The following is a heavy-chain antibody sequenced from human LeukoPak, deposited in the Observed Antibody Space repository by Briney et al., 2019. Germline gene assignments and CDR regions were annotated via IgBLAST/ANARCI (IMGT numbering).Heavy chain of an antibody. Sequence: SETLSLTCTVSGGSISSGAYHWSWIRQHPGKGLEWIGYIYYSGSTYYNPSLKSRVTISVDTSKNQFSLKLSSVTAADTAVYYCARDRFDYYDSSGYYFRYYYGMDVWGQGTTVTVSS. CDR3: ARDRFDYYDSSGYYFRYYYGMDV. D-gene: IGHD3-22*01. J-gene: IGHJ6*02. V-gene: IGHV4-31*03. CDR1: GGSISSGAYH. CDR2: IYYSGST.